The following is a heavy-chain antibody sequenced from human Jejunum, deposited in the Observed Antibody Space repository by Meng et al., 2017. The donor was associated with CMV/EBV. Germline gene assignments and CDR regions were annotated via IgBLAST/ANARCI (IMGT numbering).Heavy chain of an antibody. CDR2: IHDTGST. Sequence: QVRLQESGPGLVKPSQTLSLPGSVTGGCVGSGDYYWRWIRQPPGKGLEWIGYIHDTGSTYYNPSLKSRVDISLGTSRNHFSLTLSSVTAEDTAVYFCARGSIFVSFDSWGQGTLVTVSS. D-gene: IGHD3-3*01. J-gene: IGHJ4*02. CDR3: ARGSIFVSFDS. CDR1: GGCVGSGDYY. V-gene: IGHV4-30-4*08.